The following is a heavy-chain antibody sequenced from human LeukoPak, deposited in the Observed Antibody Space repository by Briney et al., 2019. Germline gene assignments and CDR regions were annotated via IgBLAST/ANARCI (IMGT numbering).Heavy chain of an antibody. CDR3: ARDRQWLVRYYFDY. Sequence: ASVKVSCKASGYTFTSYAMHWVRQAPGQRLEWMGWINAGNGNTKYSQKFQGRVTITRDTSPSTAYMELSSLRSEDTAVYYCARDRQWLVRYYFDYWGQGTLVTVSS. CDR1: GYTFTSYA. D-gene: IGHD6-19*01. J-gene: IGHJ4*02. CDR2: INAGNGNT. V-gene: IGHV1-3*01.